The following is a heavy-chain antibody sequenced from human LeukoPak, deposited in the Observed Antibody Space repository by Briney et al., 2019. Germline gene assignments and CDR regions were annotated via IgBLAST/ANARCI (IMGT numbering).Heavy chain of an antibody. CDR1: GGSISSYY. D-gene: IGHD2-2*02. CDR2: IYYSGST. CDR3: AGLGYCSSTSCYTDGPYYFDY. J-gene: IGHJ4*02. Sequence: SETLSLTCTVSGGSISSYYWSWIRQPPGKGLEWIGYIYYSGSTNYNPSVKSRVTISVDTSKNQFSLKLSSVTAADTAVYYCAGLGYCSSTSCYTDGPYYFDYWGQGTLVTVSS. V-gene: IGHV4-59*01.